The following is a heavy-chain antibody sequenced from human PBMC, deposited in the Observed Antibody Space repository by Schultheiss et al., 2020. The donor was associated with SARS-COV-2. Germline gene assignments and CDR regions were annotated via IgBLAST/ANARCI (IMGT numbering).Heavy chain of an antibody. CDR3: ARGAEYTYGDY. D-gene: IGHD5-18*01. Sequence: SETLSLTCTVSGGSISSSSYYWSWIRQPPGKGLEWIGEINHSGSTNYNPSLKSRVTISVDTSKNQFSLKLSSVTAADTAVYYCARGAEYTYGDYWGQGTLVTVSS. CDR1: GGSISSSSYY. V-gene: IGHV4-39*07. CDR2: INHSGST. J-gene: IGHJ4*02.